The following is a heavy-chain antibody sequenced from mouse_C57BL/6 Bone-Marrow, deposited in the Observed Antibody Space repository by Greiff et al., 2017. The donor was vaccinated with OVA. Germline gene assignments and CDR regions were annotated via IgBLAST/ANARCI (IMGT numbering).Heavy chain of an antibody. CDR3: ARRAYDGGSWFAY. J-gene: IGHJ3*01. D-gene: IGHD2-12*01. Sequence: QVQLQQPGAELVKPGASVKLSCKASGYTFTSYWMHWVKQRPGRGLEWIGRIDPNSGGTKYNEKFKSKATLTVDKPSSTAYMQLSSLTSEDSAVYYCARRAYDGGSWFAYWGQGTLVTVSA. CDR2: IDPNSGGT. CDR1: GYTFTSYW. V-gene: IGHV1-72*01.